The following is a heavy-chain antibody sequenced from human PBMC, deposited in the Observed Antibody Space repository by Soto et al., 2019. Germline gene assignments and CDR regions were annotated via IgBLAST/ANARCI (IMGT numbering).Heavy chain of an antibody. CDR1: GYTFTSYP. V-gene: IGHV1-46*01. Sequence: ASVKVSCKASGYTFTSYPMNWVRQAPGQGLEWMGIINPSGGSTSYAQKFQGRVTITRDTSASTAYMELSSLRSEDTAVYYCARAWVVVTAPDYWGQGTLVTVSS. J-gene: IGHJ4*02. CDR3: ARAWVVVTAPDY. D-gene: IGHD2-21*02. CDR2: INPSGGST.